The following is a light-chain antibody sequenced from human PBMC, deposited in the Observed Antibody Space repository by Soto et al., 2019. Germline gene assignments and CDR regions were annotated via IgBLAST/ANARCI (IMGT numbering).Light chain of an antibody. J-gene: IGKJ1*01. V-gene: IGKV1-5*03. CDR2: KAS. CDR1: QSISSW. CDR3: QQYNSYPGT. Sequence: DIQMTQSPSTLSASVGDRVTITCRASQSISSWLAWYQQKPGKAPKLLIYKASSFESGVPSRFSGSGSGTEFPLTISSLQSDDFATYYCQQYNSYPGTFGQGTKVEIK.